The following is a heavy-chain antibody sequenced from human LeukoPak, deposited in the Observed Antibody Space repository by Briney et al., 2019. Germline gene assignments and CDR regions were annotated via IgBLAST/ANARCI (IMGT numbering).Heavy chain of an antibody. CDR2: IYYSGST. CDR1: GGSISSYY. Sequence: SETLSLTCTVSGGSISSYYWSWIRQPPGKGLEWIGYIYYSGSTNHNPSLKSRVTISVDTSKNQFSLKLSSVTAADTAVYYCARVGLLWFGELSWWFDPWGPGTLVTVSS. J-gene: IGHJ5*02. D-gene: IGHD3-10*01. CDR3: ARVGLLWFGELSWWFDP. V-gene: IGHV4-59*01.